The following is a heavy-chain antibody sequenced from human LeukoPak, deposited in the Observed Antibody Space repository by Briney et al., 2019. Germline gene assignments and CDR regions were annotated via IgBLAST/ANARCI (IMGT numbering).Heavy chain of an antibody. CDR3: ASGGSGEAAAMLYYFDY. V-gene: IGHV1-18*04. D-gene: IGHD2-2*01. Sequence: ASVKVSCKASGYTFTSYGISWVRQAPGQGLEWMGWISAYSGNTNYAQKLQGRVTMTTDTSTSTAYMELRSLRSDDTAVYYCASGGSGEAAAMLYYFDYWGQGTLVTVSS. J-gene: IGHJ4*02. CDR2: ISAYSGNT. CDR1: GYTFTSYG.